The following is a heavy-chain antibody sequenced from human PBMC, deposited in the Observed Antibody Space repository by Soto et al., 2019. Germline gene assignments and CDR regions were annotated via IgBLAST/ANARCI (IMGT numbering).Heavy chain of an antibody. CDR3: AREQQLGRQFDY. V-gene: IGHV4-59*01. CDR1: GGSISSYY. J-gene: IGHJ4*02. CDR2: IYYSGST. Sequence: SETLSLTCTVSGGSISSYYWSWIRQPPGKGLEWIGYIYYSGSTNYNPSLKSRVTISVDTSKNQFSLKLSSVTAADTAVYYCAREQQLGRQFDYCGQGTLVTVSS. D-gene: IGHD6-13*01.